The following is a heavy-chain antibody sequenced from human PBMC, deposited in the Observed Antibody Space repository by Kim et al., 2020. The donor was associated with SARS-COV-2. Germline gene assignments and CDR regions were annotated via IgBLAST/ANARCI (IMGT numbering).Heavy chain of an antibody. CDR3: ASNYDFWSGYYMPFDY. Sequence: SVKGRFTISRDNSKNTLYLQMNSLRAEDTAVYYCASNYDFWSGYYMPFDYWGQGTLVTVSS. D-gene: IGHD3-3*01. J-gene: IGHJ4*02. V-gene: IGHV3-30*01.